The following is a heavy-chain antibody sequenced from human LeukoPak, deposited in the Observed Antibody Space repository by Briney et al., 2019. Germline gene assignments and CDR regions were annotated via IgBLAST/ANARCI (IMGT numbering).Heavy chain of an antibody. V-gene: IGHV3-74*01. CDR3: ARVGSRTTRHY. D-gene: IGHD1-14*01. J-gene: IGHJ4*02. Sequence: PGGSLRLSCAASGFSFSTYWMHWVRQAPGKGLVWVSRISSDGSISSYADSVKGRFTISRDNAKNTLYLQMNSLRAEDTAVYYCARVGSRTTRHYWGQATVATVSS. CDR2: ISSDGSIS. CDR1: GFSFSTYW.